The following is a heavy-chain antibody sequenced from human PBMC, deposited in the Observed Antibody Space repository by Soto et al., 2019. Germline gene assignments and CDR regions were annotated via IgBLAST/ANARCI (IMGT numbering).Heavy chain of an antibody. J-gene: IGHJ4*02. D-gene: IGHD3-16*01. CDR2: LIPILGIA. Sequence: QVQLVQSGAEVKKPGSSVKVSCKASGGTFSSYTISWVRQAPGQGLEWMGRLIPILGIANYAQKFQGRVTITADKSTSTAYMELSSLRSEDTAVYYCARDRSVRGSFDYWGQGTLVTVSS. CDR1: GGTFSSYT. CDR3: ARDRSVRGSFDY. V-gene: IGHV1-69*08.